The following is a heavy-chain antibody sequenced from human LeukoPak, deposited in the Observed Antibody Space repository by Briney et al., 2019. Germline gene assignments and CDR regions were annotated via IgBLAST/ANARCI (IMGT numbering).Heavy chain of an antibody. CDR3: ARNAGNSDVDY. V-gene: IGHV4-4*02. D-gene: IGHD4-23*01. J-gene: IGHJ4*02. Sequence: SETLSPTCAVSGGSITSSNWWTWVRQPPGKGLEWIGEIYHSGSTNYNPSLKSRVTISVDKSNNQFSLKLNSVTAADTAVYYCARNAGNSDVDYWGQGTLVTVSS. CDR1: GGSITSSNW. CDR2: IYHSGST.